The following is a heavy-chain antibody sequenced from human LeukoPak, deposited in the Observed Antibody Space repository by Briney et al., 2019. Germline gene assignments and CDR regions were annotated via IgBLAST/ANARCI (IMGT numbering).Heavy chain of an antibody. Sequence: SETLSLTCTVSGGSISSYYWSWIRQPPGKGLEWIGSIFYSGSTYYNPSLKSRVIISVDTSKNQFSLKLSSVTAADTAVYYCARLDRSGYYFDSWGQGTLVTVSS. J-gene: IGHJ4*02. V-gene: IGHV4-39*07. CDR3: ARLDRSGYYFDS. CDR1: GGSISSYY. D-gene: IGHD3-22*01. CDR2: IFYSGST.